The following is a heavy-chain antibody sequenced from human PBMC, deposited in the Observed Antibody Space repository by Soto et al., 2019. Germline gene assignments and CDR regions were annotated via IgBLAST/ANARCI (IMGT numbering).Heavy chain of an antibody. CDR2: INWNGGST. Sequence: PGGSLRLSCAASGFTFDDYGMSWVRQAPGKGLEWVSGINWNGGSTGYADSVKGRFTISRDNAKNSLYLQMNSLRAEDTALYYCARSLFVTEQQLSDYWGQGTLVTVSS. J-gene: IGHJ4*02. CDR3: ARSLFVTEQQLSDY. CDR1: GFTFDDYG. V-gene: IGHV3-20*04. D-gene: IGHD6-13*01.